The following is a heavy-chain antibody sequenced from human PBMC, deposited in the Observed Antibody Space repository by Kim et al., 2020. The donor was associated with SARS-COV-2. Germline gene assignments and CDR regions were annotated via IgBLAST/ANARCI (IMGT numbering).Heavy chain of an antibody. J-gene: IGHJ4*02. CDR1: GGSFSGYY. D-gene: IGHD4-17*01. CDR2: INHSGST. Sequence: SETLSLTCAVYGGSFSGYYWSWIRQPPGKGLEWIGEINHSGSTNYNPSLKCRVTISVDTSKNQFSLKLSSVTAADTAVYYCARGTPVTTGIGFDYWGQGTLVTVSS. V-gene: IGHV4-34*01. CDR3: ARGTPVTTGIGFDY.